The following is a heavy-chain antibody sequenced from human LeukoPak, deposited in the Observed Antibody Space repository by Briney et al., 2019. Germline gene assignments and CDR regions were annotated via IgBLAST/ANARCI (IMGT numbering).Heavy chain of an antibody. Sequence: ASVKVSCKASGYTFTSYYMHWVRQAPGQGLEWMGIINPSGGSTSYAQKFQGRVTMTRDTSTSTVYMGLSSLRSEDTAVYYCARSYQYYDFWSGPADYWGQGTLVTVSS. CDR3: ARSYQYYDFWSGPADY. CDR2: INPSGGST. CDR1: GYTFTSYY. J-gene: IGHJ4*02. D-gene: IGHD3-3*01. V-gene: IGHV1-46*01.